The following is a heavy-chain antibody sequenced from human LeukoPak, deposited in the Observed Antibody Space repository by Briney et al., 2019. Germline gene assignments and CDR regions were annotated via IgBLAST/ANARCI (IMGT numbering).Heavy chain of an antibody. CDR1: GGTFSSYA. Sequence: SVKVSCKASGGTFSSYAISWVRQAPAQGLEWMGGIIPIFGTANYAQKFQGRVTITTDESTSAAYMELSSLRSEDTAVYYCARDPMVRGGLGGYWGQGTLVTVSS. V-gene: IGHV1-69*05. CDR2: IIPIFGTA. D-gene: IGHD3-10*01. J-gene: IGHJ4*02. CDR3: ARDPMVRGGLGGY.